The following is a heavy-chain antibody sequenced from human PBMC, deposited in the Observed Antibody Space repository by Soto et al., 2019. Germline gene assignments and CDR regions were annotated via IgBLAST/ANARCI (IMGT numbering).Heavy chain of an antibody. V-gene: IGHV1-69*01. CDR1: GGTFRSYS. Sequence: QVQLVQSGAEVKKPGSSVKVSCKASGGTFRSYSISWVRQAPGQGLEWMGGIIRIFDITNYAQKFQGRVTITADESTSTAYMELSSLGSDDTAIYYCARPDEGGYSSNHHYYYALDVW. J-gene: IGHJ6*01. CDR3: ARPDEGGYSSNHHYYYALDV. CDR2: IIRIFDIT. D-gene: IGHD3-22*01.